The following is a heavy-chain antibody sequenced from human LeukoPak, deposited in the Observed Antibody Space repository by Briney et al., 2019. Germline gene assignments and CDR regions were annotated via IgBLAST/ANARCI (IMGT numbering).Heavy chain of an antibody. CDR3: ARDLCSSTSCPHRNWYFDL. D-gene: IGHD2-2*01. J-gene: IGHJ2*01. CDR1: GGTFSSYA. Sequence: SVKVSCRASGGTFSSYAISWVRQAPGQGLEWMGRIIPIFGIANYAQKFQGRVTITADKSTSTAYMELSSLRSEDAAVYYCARDLCSSTSCPHRNWYFDLWGRGTLVTVSS. V-gene: IGHV1-69*04. CDR2: IIPIFGIA.